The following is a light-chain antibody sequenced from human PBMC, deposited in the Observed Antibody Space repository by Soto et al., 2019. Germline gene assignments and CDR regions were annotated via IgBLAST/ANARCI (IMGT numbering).Light chain of an antibody. V-gene: IGKV3-15*01. CDR2: GAS. CDR3: QQYHNWCPMYT. J-gene: IGKJ2*01. Sequence: DILMTQAPATPSVSPGERATLSSRASQSVRNNFASYQWRPRQAPRLLIYGASTMATGTPARFSGSGSGTECTLTTSSLQSGDFVVCYCQQYHNWCPMYTVGQGTKVDMK. CDR1: QSVRNN.